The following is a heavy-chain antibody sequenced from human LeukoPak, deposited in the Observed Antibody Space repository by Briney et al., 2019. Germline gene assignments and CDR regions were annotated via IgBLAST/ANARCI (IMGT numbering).Heavy chain of an antibody. Sequence: SETLSLTCAVSGGSISSSNWWSWVRQPPGKGLEWIGEIYHSGSTNYNPSLKSRVTISVDKSKNQFSLKLSSVTAADTAVYYCARKKDTTVTTEAEYYYYYGMDVWGQGTTVTVSS. CDR1: GGSISSSNW. CDR2: IYHSGST. CDR3: ARKKDTTVTTEAEYYYYYGMDV. J-gene: IGHJ6*02. V-gene: IGHV4-4*02. D-gene: IGHD4-17*01.